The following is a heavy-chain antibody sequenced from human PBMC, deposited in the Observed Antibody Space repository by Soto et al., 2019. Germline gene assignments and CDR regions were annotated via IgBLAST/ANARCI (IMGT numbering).Heavy chain of an antibody. CDR2: IIPIFGTA. V-gene: IGHV1-69*12. Sequence: QVQLVQSGAEVKKPGSSVKVSCKAYGGTFSSYAISWVRQAPGHGLAWMGGIIPIFGTANYAQKFQGRVKITADESTSTAYMELSSLRSEDTAVYYCARTILGDCSGGSCYPLYFDYCFQGTLVTVSS. J-gene: IGHJ4*02. CDR1: GGTFSSYA. D-gene: IGHD2-15*01. CDR3: ARTILGDCSGGSCYPLYFDY.